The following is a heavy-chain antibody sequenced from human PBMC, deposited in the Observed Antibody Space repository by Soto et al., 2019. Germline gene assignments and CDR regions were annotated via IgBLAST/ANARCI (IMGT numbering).Heavy chain of an antibody. CDR1: EFTFSGYW. D-gene: IGHD6-19*01. Sequence: PGGSLRLSCEASEFTFSGYWMSWGRQAPGKGLEWVAVIKHDGSVQYYVDSVKGRFTISRDNAKKLLYLQMNGLRAEDTALYYFARAPYSNGWYRFDLWGQGTLVTVSS. J-gene: IGHJ4*02. V-gene: IGHV3-7*03. CDR3: ARAPYSNGWYRFDL. CDR2: IKHDGSVQ.